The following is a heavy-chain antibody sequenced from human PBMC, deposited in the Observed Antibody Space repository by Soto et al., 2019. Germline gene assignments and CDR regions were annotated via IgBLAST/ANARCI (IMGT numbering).Heavy chain of an antibody. Sequence: SETLSLTCAVSGYSISSGYYWGWLRQPPGKGLEWMGSIYHGGSTYYNPSLNSRVTLSIDMTNNHVSLILNSVTAADTAVYYCARVGPWVPYYYDSSPYTFENWFDPWGQGTLVTVSS. V-gene: IGHV4-38-2*01. CDR3: ARVGPWVPYYYDSSPYTFENWFDP. CDR1: GYSISSGYY. D-gene: IGHD3-22*01. CDR2: IYHGGST. J-gene: IGHJ5*02.